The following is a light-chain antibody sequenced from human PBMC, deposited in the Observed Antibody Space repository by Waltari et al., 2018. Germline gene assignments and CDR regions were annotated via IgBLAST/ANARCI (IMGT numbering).Light chain of an antibody. CDR3: QQRSNWPLT. J-gene: IGKJ4*01. CDR2: DAS. Sequence: EIVLTQSPATLSLSPGERATLPCRASQSVSSYLAWYQQKPGQAPRLLIYDASNRATGIPARFSGSGSGTDFTLTISSLEPEDFAVYYCQQRSNWPLTFGGG. V-gene: IGKV3-11*01. CDR1: QSVSSY.